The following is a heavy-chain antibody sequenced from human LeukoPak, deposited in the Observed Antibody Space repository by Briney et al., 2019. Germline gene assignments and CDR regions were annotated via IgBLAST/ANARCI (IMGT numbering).Heavy chain of an antibody. CDR1: GYTFTGYY. CDR3: ARGQWGSGWYFHYYYGMDV. D-gene: IGHD6-19*01. V-gene: IGHV1-2*04. Sequence: ASVKVSCKASGYTFTGYYMHWVRQAPGQGLEWMGWINPNSGGTNYAQKFQGWVTMTRDTSISTAYMELSRLRSEDTAVYYCARGQWGSGWYFHYYYGMDVWGQGTTVTVSS. CDR2: INPNSGGT. J-gene: IGHJ6*02.